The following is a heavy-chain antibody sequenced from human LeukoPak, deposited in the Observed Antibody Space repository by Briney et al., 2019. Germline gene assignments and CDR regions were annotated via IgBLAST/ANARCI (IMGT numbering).Heavy chain of an antibody. D-gene: IGHD2-21*02. Sequence: GGSLRLSCAASGFTFSNAWMSWVRQAPGKGLEWVSAISGSGGSTYYADSVKGRFTISRDNSKNTLYLQMNSLRAEDTAVYYCAKSHHVTAIDYWGQGTLVTVSS. J-gene: IGHJ4*02. V-gene: IGHV3-23*01. CDR1: GFTFSNAW. CDR3: AKSHHVTAIDY. CDR2: ISGSGGST.